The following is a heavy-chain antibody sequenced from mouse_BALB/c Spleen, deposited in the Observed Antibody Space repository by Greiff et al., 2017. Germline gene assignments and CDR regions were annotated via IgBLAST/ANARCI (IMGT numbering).Heavy chain of an antibody. CDR1: GDSITSGY. CDR2: ISYSGST. V-gene: IGHV3-8*02. D-gene: IGHD1-1*01. J-gene: IGHJ2*01. Sequence: EVKVVESGPSLVKPSQTLSLTCSVTGDSITSGYWNWIRKFPGNKLEYMGYISYSGSTYYNPSLKSRISITRDTSKNQYYLQLNSVTTEDTATYYCASNYYGSSWYFDYWGQGTTLTVSS. CDR3: ASNYYGSSWYFDY.